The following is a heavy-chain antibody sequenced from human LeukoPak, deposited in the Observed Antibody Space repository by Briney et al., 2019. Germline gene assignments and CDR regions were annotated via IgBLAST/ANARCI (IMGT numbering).Heavy chain of an antibody. CDR1: GFTFSDYG. J-gene: IGHJ6*03. CDR2: IWHDGSNK. CDR3: AKDGGAGTSYYFYYMDV. D-gene: IGHD3-16*01. V-gene: IGHV3-33*06. Sequence: GGSLRLSCAASGFTFSDYGMHWVRQAPGKGLEWVAVIWHDGSNKYYADSVQGRFTVSRDSSKNTLYLQMNSLRAEDTAVYYCAKDGGAGTSYYFYYMDVWGKGTTVTASS.